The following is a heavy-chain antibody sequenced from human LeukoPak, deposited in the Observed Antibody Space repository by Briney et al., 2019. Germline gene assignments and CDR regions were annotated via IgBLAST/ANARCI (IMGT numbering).Heavy chain of an antibody. CDR3: ARDRWVPVGSPSHYYYYMDV. CDR1: GYIFTSYG. Sequence: GASVKVSCKASGYIFTSYGISWMRQAPGQGLEWMGWISGYNGHTKYAQKVQARVTMTTDTSTSTAYMELRSLRSEDTAVYYCARDRWVPVGSPSHYYYYMDVWGKGTTVTVSS. D-gene: IGHD1-26*01. CDR2: ISGYNGHT. J-gene: IGHJ6*03. V-gene: IGHV1-18*01.